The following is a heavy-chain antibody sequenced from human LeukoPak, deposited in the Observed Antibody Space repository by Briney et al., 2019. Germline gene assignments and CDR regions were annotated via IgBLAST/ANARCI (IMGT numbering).Heavy chain of an antibody. D-gene: IGHD3-22*01. CDR1: GFTFSSYG. V-gene: IGHV3-30*18. CDR2: IPYDGRNK. Sequence: GGSLRLSCAASGFTFSSYGMHWVRQAPGKGLEWVAVIPYDGRNKYYADSVKGRFTISRDNSENTLYLQMNSLRGEDTAVYYCAKDSSGYYDSSGYYYFDYWGQGTLVTVSS. J-gene: IGHJ4*02. CDR3: AKDSSGYYDSSGYYYFDY.